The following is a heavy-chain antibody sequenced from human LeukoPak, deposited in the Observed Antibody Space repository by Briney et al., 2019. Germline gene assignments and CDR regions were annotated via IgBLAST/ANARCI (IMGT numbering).Heavy chain of an antibody. D-gene: IGHD3-22*01. J-gene: IGHJ5*02. Sequence: GGSLRLSRAASGFTFSDYYMSWIRQAPGKGLEWVSYISSSGSTIYYADSVKGRFTISRDNAKNSLYLQMNSLRAEDTAVYYCARAAVVIDWFDPWGQGTLVTVSS. CDR2: ISSSGSTI. CDR3: ARAAVVIDWFDP. CDR1: GFTFSDYY. V-gene: IGHV3-11*04.